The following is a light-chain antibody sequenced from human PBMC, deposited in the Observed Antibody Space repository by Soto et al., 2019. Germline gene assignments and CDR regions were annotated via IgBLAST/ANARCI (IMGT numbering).Light chain of an antibody. CDR3: QQSYSALWT. J-gene: IGKJ1*01. Sequence: DIQMTQSPSSLSASVRDRVTITCRASQSIGNSLNGYHHRPGKAPKYLIYPTSRLKSGVPSTFSGSGSGTDFTLAISSLQVEDFATHSCQQSYSALWTFGQGTKVEIK. CDR1: QSIGNS. CDR2: PTS. V-gene: IGKV1-39*01.